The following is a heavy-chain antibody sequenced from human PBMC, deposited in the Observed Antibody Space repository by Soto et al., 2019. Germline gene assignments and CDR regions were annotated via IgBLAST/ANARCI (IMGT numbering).Heavy chain of an antibody. D-gene: IGHD3-22*01. J-gene: IGHJ4*02. CDR1: DGSISNFY. Sequence: PSETLSLTCTVSDGSISNFYWSWIRQLPGKGLEWIGYISSSGNTNYNTSLKSRVSISVDTSQNQFSLNLTSVTAADTAVYYCARAPMVLTRSYFDSWGQGTPVTGSS. CDR2: ISSSGNT. CDR3: ARAPMVLTRSYFDS. V-gene: IGHV4-59*01.